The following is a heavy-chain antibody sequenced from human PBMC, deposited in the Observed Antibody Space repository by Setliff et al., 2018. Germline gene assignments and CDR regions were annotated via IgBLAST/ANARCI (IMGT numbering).Heavy chain of an antibody. CDR1: GYTFTGYY. J-gene: IGHJ6*02. Sequence: ASVKVSCKAPGYTFTGYYMHWVRQAPGQGLEWMGWINPNSGGTNYAQKFQGRVTMTRDTSISTAYMELSRLRSDDTAVYYCAREIRVVVPAAPRYYGMDVWGQGTTVTVSS. V-gene: IGHV1-2*02. CDR2: INPNSGGT. D-gene: IGHD2-2*01. CDR3: AREIRVVVPAAPRYYGMDV.